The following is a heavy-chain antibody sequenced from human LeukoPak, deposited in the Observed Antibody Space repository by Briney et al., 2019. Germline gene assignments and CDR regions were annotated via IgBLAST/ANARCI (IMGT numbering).Heavy chain of an antibody. Sequence: ASVKVSCKASGYTFTSYGISWVRQAPGQGLEWMGWISAYNGNTNYAQKLQGRVTMTTDTSTSTAYMELRSLRSDDTAVYYCARDRPGIVVVIPYYYYYYMDVWGKGTTVTVSS. CDR3: ARDRPGIVVVIPYYYYYYMDV. V-gene: IGHV1-18*01. CDR2: ISAYNGNT. CDR1: GYTFTSYG. D-gene: IGHD3-22*01. J-gene: IGHJ6*03.